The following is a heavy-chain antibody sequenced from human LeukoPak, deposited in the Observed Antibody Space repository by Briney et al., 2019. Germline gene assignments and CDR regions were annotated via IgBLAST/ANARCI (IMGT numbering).Heavy chain of an antibody. Sequence: GGSLRLSCAASGFTFSSYSMNWVPQAPGKGLEWVSSISSSSSYIYYADSVKGRFTISRDNAKNSLYLQMNSLRAEDTAVYYCARDLYGVPGWYFDLWGRGTLVTVSS. V-gene: IGHV3-21*01. CDR2: ISSSSSYI. CDR3: ARDLYGVPGWYFDL. D-gene: IGHD4-17*01. CDR1: GFTFSSYS. J-gene: IGHJ2*01.